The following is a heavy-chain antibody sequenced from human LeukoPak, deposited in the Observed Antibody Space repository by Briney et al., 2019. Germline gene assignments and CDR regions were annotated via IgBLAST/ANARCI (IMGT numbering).Heavy chain of an antibody. CDR1: GGSISSYY. J-gene: IGHJ4*02. D-gene: IGHD5-24*01. V-gene: IGHV4-59*12. CDR2: IYYSGST. CDR3: ARGGGPVESFDH. Sequence: SETLSLTCTVSGGSISSYYWSWIRQPPGKGLEWIGYIYYSGSTNYNPSLKSRVTISVDTSKNQFSLKLSSVTAADTAVYYCARGGGPVESFDHWGQGTLVTVSS.